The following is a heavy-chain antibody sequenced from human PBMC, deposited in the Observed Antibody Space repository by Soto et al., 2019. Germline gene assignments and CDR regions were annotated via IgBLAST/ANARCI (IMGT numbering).Heavy chain of an antibody. D-gene: IGHD2-15*01. CDR1: GYTFTDYD. CDR2: MSANSGKT. V-gene: IGHV1-8*01. Sequence: QVQLVQSGAEVKKPGASVRVTCKTSGYTFTDYDVSWVRQASVQGLECMGWMSANSGKTGYVERFQARLTMTANTSLSTAYMELHSLRSEDTAIYFCATGRIGAAFWGQGTLVTVSS. CDR3: ATGRIGAAF. J-gene: IGHJ4*02.